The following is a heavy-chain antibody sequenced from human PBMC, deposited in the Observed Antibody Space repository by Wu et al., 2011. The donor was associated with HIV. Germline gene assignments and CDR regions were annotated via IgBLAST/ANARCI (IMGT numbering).Heavy chain of an antibody. D-gene: IGHD2-15*01. Sequence: QIQXVQSGVEVKKPGASVKVSCETSGYAFTAYYIHWIRQVSGQGLEWMGWINPNTGATKYAQKFQGRVTMTRDTSISVAYMELSSLRSDDSAIYYCARDNCRGGSCYSLLGFDFWGQGSLVTVSS. CDR3: ARDNCRGGSCYSLLGFDF. J-gene: IGHJ4*02. CDR2: INPNTGAT. V-gene: IGHV1-2*02. CDR1: GYAFTAYY.